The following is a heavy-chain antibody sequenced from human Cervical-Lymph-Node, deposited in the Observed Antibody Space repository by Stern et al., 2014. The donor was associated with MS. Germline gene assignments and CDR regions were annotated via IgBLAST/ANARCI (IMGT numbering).Heavy chain of an antibody. CDR3: AKTGGPSYYHYGLDV. J-gene: IGHJ6*02. V-gene: IGHV3-9*01. CDR1: GFRFDDYG. CDR2: ISWDSAKI. D-gene: IGHD2-15*01. Sequence: EVQLVESGGGLVQPGRSLRLSCAASGFRFDDYGMPWVRQVSGKGLEWVSGISWDSAKIDYADSVKGRFTISRDNAKGSLYLQMNSLRAEDTALYYCAKTGGPSYYHYGLDVWGQGTAVTVFS.